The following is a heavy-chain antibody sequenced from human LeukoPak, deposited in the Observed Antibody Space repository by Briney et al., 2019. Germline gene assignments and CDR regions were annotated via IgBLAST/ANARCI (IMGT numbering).Heavy chain of an antibody. CDR1: GGSFSGYY. D-gene: IGHD2-15*01. V-gene: IGHV4-34*01. CDR3: ASFGGGYGKYFQH. J-gene: IGHJ1*01. Sequence: SSETLSLTCAVYGGSFSGYYWSWLRQPPGKGLEWIGEINHSGSTNYNPSLKSRVTISVDTSKNQFSLKLNSVTAANTGVYYCASFGGGYGKYFQHWGQGTLVTVSS. CDR2: INHSGST.